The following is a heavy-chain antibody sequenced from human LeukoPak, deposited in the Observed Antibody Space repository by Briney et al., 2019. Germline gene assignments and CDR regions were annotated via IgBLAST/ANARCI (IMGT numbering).Heavy chain of an antibody. V-gene: IGHV5-51*01. CDR3: ARLPSPYYYDSKTFDY. CDR2: IYPGDSDT. J-gene: IGHJ4*02. CDR1: GYSFTSYW. Sequence: GESLKISCKGSGYSFTSYWIGWVRQMPGKGLEWMGIIYPGDSDTRYSPSFQGQVTISAHKSISTAYLQWSSLKASDTAMYYCARLPSPYYYDSKTFDYWGQGTLVTVSS. D-gene: IGHD3-22*01.